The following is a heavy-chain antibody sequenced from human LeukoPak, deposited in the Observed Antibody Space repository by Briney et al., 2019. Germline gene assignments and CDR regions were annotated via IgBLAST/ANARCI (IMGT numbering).Heavy chain of an antibody. V-gene: IGHV4-34*01. CDR2: INHSGST. J-gene: IGHJ3*02. CDR1: GGSFSGYY. CDR3: ARMAYCGGDCHRNDAFDI. Sequence: SETLSLTCAVYGGSFSGYYWSWIRQPPGKGLEWIGEINHSGSTNYNPSLKSRVTISVDTSKNQFSLKLSSVTAADTAVYYCARMAYCGGDCHRNDAFDIWDQGTMVTVSS. D-gene: IGHD2-21*02.